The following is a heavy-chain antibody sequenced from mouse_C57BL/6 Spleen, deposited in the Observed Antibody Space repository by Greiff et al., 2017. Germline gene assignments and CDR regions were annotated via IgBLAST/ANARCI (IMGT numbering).Heavy chain of an antibody. D-gene: IGHD2-3*01. CDR3: ARADGYYGFAY. J-gene: IGHJ3*01. V-gene: IGHV5-4*03. CDR2: ISDGGSYT. CDR1: GFTFSSYA. Sequence: EVMLVESGGGLVKPGGSLKLSCAASGFTFSSYAMSWVRQTPEKRLEWVATISDGGSYTYYPDNVKGRFTISRDNAKNNLYLQMSHLKSEDTAMYYCARADGYYGFAYWGQGTLVTVSA.